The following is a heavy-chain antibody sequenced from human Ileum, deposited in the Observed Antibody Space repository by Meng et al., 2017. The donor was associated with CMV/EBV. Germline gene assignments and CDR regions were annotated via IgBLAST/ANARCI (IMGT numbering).Heavy chain of an antibody. CDR1: GGSISRGGYY. CDR3: AGSWGYYSDY. V-gene: IGHV4-30-4*01. CDR2: IYNNGTT. Sequence: LTCAVSGGSISRGGYYGSWIRRPPGKGREWIGLIYNNGTTYYTASLRSRLNISIDTSKNQLSLRLSSVTAADTAVYFCAGSWGYYSDYWGLGTLVTVSS. J-gene: IGHJ4*02. D-gene: IGHD3-22*01.